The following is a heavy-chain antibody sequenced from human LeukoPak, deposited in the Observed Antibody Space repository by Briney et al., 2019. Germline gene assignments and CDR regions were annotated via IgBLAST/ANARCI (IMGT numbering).Heavy chain of an antibody. D-gene: IGHD3-3*01. V-gene: IGHV1-24*01. CDR1: GYTLTELS. J-gene: IGHJ3*02. Sequence: GASVKVSCKVSGYTLTELSMHWVRQAPGKGLEWMGGFDPEDGETIYAQKFQGRVTMTEDTSTDTAYMELSSLRSEDTAVYYCARTGAPTYYDFWSGSLDAFDIWGQGTMVTVSS. CDR2: FDPEDGET. CDR3: ARTGAPTYYDFWSGSLDAFDI.